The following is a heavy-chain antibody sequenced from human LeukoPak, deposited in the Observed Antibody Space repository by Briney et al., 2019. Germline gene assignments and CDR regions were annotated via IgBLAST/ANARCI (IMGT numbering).Heavy chain of an antibody. CDR2: ISSSATST. CDR3: AKDFAGATVTTYFDY. J-gene: IGHJ4*02. V-gene: IGHV3-48*03. CDR1: GFSFSSYE. D-gene: IGHD4-17*01. Sequence: GGSLRLSCSASGFSFSSYEMNWVRQAPGKGLEWVSHISSSATSTYYADSVKGRFTISRDNSKNTLYLQMNSLRAEDTAVYYCAKDFAGATVTTYFDYWGQGTLVTVSS.